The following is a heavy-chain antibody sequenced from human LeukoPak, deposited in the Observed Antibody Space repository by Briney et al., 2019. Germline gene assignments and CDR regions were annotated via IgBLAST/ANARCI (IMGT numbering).Heavy chain of an antibody. D-gene: IGHD2-15*01. Sequence: ASVKVSCKASGYTFTSYGISWVRQAPGQGLEWMGWISAYNGNTNYAQKLQGRVTMTTDTSTSTAYMELSSLRSEDTAVYYCARTDIVVVVAARMDAFDIWGQGTMVTVSS. CDR1: GYTFTSYG. CDR3: ARTDIVVVVAARMDAFDI. V-gene: IGHV1-18*01. CDR2: ISAYNGNT. J-gene: IGHJ3*02.